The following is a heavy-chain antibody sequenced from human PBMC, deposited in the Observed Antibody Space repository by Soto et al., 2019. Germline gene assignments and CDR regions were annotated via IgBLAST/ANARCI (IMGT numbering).Heavy chain of an antibody. D-gene: IGHD2-15*01. CDR3: AREAGYCSGGSCYSLSHGMDV. V-gene: IGHV4-59*01. Sequence: QVQLQESGPGLVKPSETLSLTCTVSGGSISSYYWSWIRQPPGKGLEWIGYIYYSGSTNYNPSLKSRVTISVYTSKNQFSLKLDSVTAADTAVYYCAREAGYCSGGSCYSLSHGMDVWGQGTTVTVSS. CDR1: GGSISSYY. CDR2: IYYSGST. J-gene: IGHJ6*02.